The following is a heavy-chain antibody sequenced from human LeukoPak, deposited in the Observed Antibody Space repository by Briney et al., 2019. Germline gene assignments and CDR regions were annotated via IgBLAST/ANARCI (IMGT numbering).Heavy chain of an antibody. CDR1: GFTFSSYS. CDR3: ARVPGGGYMDV. Sequence: GGSLRLSCAASGFTFSSYSMNWVRQAPRKGLEWGSYISSGSSTIYYADSVKGRFTISRDNAKNSLYLQMNSLRAEDTAVYYCARVPGGGYMDVWGKGPTVTVSS. V-gene: IGHV3-48*04. J-gene: IGHJ6*03. CDR2: ISSGSSTI. D-gene: IGHD3-10*01.